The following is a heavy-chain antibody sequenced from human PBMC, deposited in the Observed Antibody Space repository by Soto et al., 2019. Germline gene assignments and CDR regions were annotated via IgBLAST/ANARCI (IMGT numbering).Heavy chain of an antibody. Sequence: QLQLQESGSGLVKPSQTLSLTCAVSGGSISSGGYSWSWIRQPPGKGLEWIGYIYHSGSTYYNPSLKGRVTLSVDRSKHQFSLKLSSVTAADTAVYYCARYQLRSGWFDPWGQGALVTVSS. D-gene: IGHD2-2*01. CDR3: ARYQLRSGWFDP. J-gene: IGHJ5*02. CDR2: IYHSGST. CDR1: GGSISSGGYS. V-gene: IGHV4-30-2*01.